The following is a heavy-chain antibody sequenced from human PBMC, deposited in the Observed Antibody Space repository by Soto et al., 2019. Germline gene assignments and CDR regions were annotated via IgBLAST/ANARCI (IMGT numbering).Heavy chain of an antibody. J-gene: IGHJ4*02. CDR1: GYSFTSYW. CDR2: IYPGDSDT. Sequence: GESLKISCKGSGYSFTSYWIGWVRQMPGKGLEWMGIIYPGDSDTRYSPSFQGQVTVSADKSISTAYLQWSSLKASDTAMYYCARQGRYYHDSSGYYPACDYWGQGTLVTVSS. V-gene: IGHV5-51*01. CDR3: ARQGRYYHDSSGYYPACDY. D-gene: IGHD3-22*01.